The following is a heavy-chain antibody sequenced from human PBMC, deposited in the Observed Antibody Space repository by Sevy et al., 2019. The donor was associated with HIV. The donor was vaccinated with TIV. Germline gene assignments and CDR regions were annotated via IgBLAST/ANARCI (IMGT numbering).Heavy chain of an antibody. J-gene: IGHJ3*02. D-gene: IGHD2-15*01. V-gene: IGHV3-49*03. Sequence: GGSLRLSCTAAGFTFGDYAMSWFRQAPGKGLEWVGFIRSKVYGGTTEYAASVKGRFTISRDDSKSIAYLQMNSLKTEDTAVYYCTSAGLRYCSGGSCSPYAFDIWGQGTLVTVSS. CDR3: TSAGLRYCSGGSCSPYAFDI. CDR2: IRSKVYGGTT. CDR1: GFTFGDYA.